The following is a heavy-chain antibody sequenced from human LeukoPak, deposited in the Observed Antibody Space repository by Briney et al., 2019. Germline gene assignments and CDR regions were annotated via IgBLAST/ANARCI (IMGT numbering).Heavy chain of an antibody. CDR2: INPISGGT. CDR1: GYTFTGYS. J-gene: IGHJ4*02. Sequence: GASVKVSCKASGYTFTGYSMHWVRQAPGHGLECRGWINPISGGTNYAQKFKGRVTMTRDTSISTAYMELSRLRTDDTAVYYCAREAVDSSSWYGAYWGQGTLVTVSS. V-gene: IGHV1-2*02. CDR3: AREAVDSSSWYGAY. D-gene: IGHD6-13*01.